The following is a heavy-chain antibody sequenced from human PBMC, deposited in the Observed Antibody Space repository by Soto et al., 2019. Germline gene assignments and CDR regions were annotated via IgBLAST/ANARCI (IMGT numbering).Heavy chain of an antibody. CDR3: ARGLYSSSWYVDS. V-gene: IGHV4-31*03. Sequence: SETLSLTCTVSGGSFTSGGYFWTWVRQQPGKGLEWIGHIYNSGGSSYSPSLKSRVALSVDKSQNRFSLKVTSVTAADMAVYYCARGLYSSSWYVDSWGQGTLVTVSS. CDR2: IYNSGGS. D-gene: IGHD6-13*01. J-gene: IGHJ5*01. CDR1: GGSFTSGGYF.